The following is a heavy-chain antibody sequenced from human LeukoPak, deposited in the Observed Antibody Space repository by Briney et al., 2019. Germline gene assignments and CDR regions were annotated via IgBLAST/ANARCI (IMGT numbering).Heavy chain of an antibody. J-gene: IGHJ3*02. CDR3: AGLVGALSDDAFDI. V-gene: IGHV4-61*02. Sequence: SETLSLTCTVSGGSISSGSYYWSWIRQPAGKGLEWIGRIYTSGSTNYNPSLKSRVTISVDTSKNQFSLKLSSVTAADTAVYSCAGLVGALSDDAFDIWGQGTMVTVSS. D-gene: IGHD1-26*01. CDR1: GGSISSGSYY. CDR2: IYTSGST.